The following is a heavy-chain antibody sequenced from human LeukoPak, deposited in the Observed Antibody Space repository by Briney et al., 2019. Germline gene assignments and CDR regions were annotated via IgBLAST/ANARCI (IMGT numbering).Heavy chain of an antibody. J-gene: IGHJ4*02. CDR3: ARHDIPYSGWYPGPLDY. CDR1: DGSISSGTYY. D-gene: IGHD6-19*01. V-gene: IGHV4-39*01. Sequence: SQTLSLTCTVSDGSISSGTYYWGWIRQPPGKGLEWIGSIYYGGSTYYSPSLKSRVTISVDTPKNQISLKLSSVTAADTAVYYCARHDIPYSGWYPGPLDYWGQGTLVTVSS. CDR2: IYYGGST.